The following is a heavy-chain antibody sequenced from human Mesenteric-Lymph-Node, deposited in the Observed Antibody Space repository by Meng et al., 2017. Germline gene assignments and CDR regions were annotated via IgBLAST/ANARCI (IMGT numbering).Heavy chain of an antibody. V-gene: IGHV4-30-4*01. CDR3: ARGQRSYSGSYPEWFDP. Sequence: VHLKGAGPGLVKPSQTLSLTCTVSGGSISSGDYYWSWIRQPPGKGLEWIGCIYYSGSTYYNPSLKGRVTISVDTSKNQFSLNLSSVTAADTAVYYCARGQRSYSGSYPEWFDPWGQGTLVTVSS. CDR1: GGSISSGDYY. D-gene: IGHD1-26*01. CDR2: IYYSGST. J-gene: IGHJ5*02.